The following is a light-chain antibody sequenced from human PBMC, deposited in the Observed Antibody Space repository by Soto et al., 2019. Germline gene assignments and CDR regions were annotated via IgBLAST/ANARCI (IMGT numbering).Light chain of an antibody. J-gene: IGLJ3*02. CDR1: SSDVGSYNL. Sequence: QSALTQPASVSGSPGQSITISCTGTSSDVGSYNLVSWYQQHPGKAPKLMIYEGSKRPSGVSNRFSGSKSGNTASLTISGVQAEDEADYYCCSDAGSSRVFGGGTKLTVL. CDR3: CSDAGSSRV. V-gene: IGLV2-23*01. CDR2: EGS.